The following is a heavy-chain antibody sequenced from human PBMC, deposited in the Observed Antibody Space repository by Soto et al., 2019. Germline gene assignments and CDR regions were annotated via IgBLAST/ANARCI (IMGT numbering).Heavy chain of an antibody. D-gene: IGHD4-17*01. V-gene: IGHV1-69*01. CDR3: ARMGLRGERFDP. Sequence: QVQLVQSGAEVKKPGSSVTVSCTASGGTFSSYAISWVRQAPGQGLEWMGGIIPIFGTANYAQKFQGRVTITADESTSTAYMELSSLRSEDTAVYYCARMGLRGERFDPWGQGTLVTVSS. CDR1: GGTFSSYA. J-gene: IGHJ5*02. CDR2: IIPIFGTA.